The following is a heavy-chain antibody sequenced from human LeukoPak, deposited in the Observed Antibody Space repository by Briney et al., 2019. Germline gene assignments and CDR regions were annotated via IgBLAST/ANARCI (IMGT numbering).Heavy chain of an antibody. J-gene: IGHJ4*02. CDR2: ISWNSGSI. CDR3: AKGGPDYYGSGSYYIYFDY. V-gene: IGHV3-9*01. CDR1: GFTFDDYA. Sequence: PGGSLRLSCAASGFTFDDYAMHWVRQAPGKGLEWVSGISWNSGSIGYADSVKGRFTISRDNAKNSLYLQMNSLRAEDTALYYCAKGGPDYYGSGSYYIYFDYWGQGTLVTVSS. D-gene: IGHD3-10*01.